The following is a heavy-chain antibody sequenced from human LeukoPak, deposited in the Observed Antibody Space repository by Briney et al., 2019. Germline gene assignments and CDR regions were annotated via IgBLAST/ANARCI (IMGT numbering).Heavy chain of an antibody. V-gene: IGHV3-30*18. CDR2: ISYDGSNK. Sequence: GGSRRLSCAASGFTFSSYGMHWVRQAPGKGLEWVAVISYDGSNKYYADSVKGRFTISRDNSKNTLYLQMNSLRAEDTAVYYCAKDYYDSSGYYSSLIDYWGQGTLVTASS. D-gene: IGHD3-22*01. CDR1: GFTFSSYG. CDR3: AKDYYDSSGYYSSLIDY. J-gene: IGHJ4*02.